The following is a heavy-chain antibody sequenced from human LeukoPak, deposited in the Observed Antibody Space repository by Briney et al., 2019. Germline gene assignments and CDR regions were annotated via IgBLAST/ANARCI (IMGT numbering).Heavy chain of an antibody. CDR1: GGSFSGYY. J-gene: IGHJ6*03. V-gene: IGHV4-34*01. Sequence: SETLSLTCAVYGGSFSGYYWSWIRQPPGKGLEWIGEINHSGSTNYNPSLKSRVTISVDTSKNQFSLKLSSVTAADTAVYYCASIGYYSRRYYYMDVWGKGTTVTVSS. CDR2: INHSGST. D-gene: IGHD2-2*03. CDR3: ASIGYYSRRYYYMDV.